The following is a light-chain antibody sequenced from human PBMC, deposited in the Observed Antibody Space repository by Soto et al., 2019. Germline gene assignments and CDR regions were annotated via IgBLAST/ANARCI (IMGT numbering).Light chain of an antibody. J-gene: IGKJ4*01. Sequence: DIQLTQSPSTLSASVGDRVTITCRASQSISYWLAWYQPKAGKAPKLLIYTASNLHSGVPSRFSGSGSGTEFTLTISSLQADDCASYHCQQYDGYAGLTFGGGTKVEIK. V-gene: IGKV1-5*03. CDR2: TAS. CDR1: QSISYW. CDR3: QQYDGYAGLT.